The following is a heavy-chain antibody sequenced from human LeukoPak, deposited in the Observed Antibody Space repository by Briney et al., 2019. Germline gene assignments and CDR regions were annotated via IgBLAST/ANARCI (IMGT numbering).Heavy chain of an antibody. CDR1: GFTFSSYS. CDR3: AKSYYDFWSGYYTNYFDY. V-gene: IGHV3-23*01. CDR2: ISGSGGST. D-gene: IGHD3-3*01. Sequence: HSGGSLRLSCAASGFTFSSYSMSWVRQAPGKGLEWVSAISGSGGSTYYADSVKGRFTISRDNSKNTLYLQMNSLRAEDTAVYYCAKSYYDFWSGYYTNYFDYWGQGTLVTVSS. J-gene: IGHJ4*02.